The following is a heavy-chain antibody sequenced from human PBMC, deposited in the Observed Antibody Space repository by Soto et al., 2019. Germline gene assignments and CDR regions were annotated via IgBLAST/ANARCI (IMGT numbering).Heavy chain of an antibody. Sequence: QVQLVQSGAEVKRPGASVKLSCKASGYTFTSSYIHWVRQAPGQGLEWMAIINPNGGSTNYAQKFQGRVTMTRDTSTTPVYMELSSLTSEDTAVYYCARSLMEGDYWGQGTLVTVSS. CDR1: GYTFTSSY. CDR2: INPNGGST. J-gene: IGHJ4*02. CDR3: ARSLMEGDY. D-gene: IGHD1-1*01. V-gene: IGHV1-46*03.